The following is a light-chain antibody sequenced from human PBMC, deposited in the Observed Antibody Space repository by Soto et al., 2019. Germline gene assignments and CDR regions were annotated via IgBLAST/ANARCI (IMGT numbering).Light chain of an antibody. CDR2: QVT. Sequence: QSVLTQPASVFGSPGQSITICCTGTSSDLAIYNYVSWYQQQPGKAPKLMIYQVTNRPSGVSNRFSGSRSGNTASLTISGLQAEDETDYYCSSYTDSSNYVFGTGSKVTVL. CDR3: SSYTDSSNYV. V-gene: IGLV2-14*01. CDR1: SSDLAIYNY. J-gene: IGLJ1*01.